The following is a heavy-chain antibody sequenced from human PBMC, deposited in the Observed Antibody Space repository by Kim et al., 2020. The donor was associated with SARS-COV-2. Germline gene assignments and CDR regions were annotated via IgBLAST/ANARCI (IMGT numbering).Heavy chain of an antibody. V-gene: IGHV4-59*09. CDR2: RGST. J-gene: IGHJ4*02. D-gene: IGHD5-12*01. Sequence: RGSTNYNPSLRIRVTISVDTSKNQFSLKLSSVTAADTAVYYCARGSGYLDWGQGTLVTVSS. CDR3: ARGSGYLD.